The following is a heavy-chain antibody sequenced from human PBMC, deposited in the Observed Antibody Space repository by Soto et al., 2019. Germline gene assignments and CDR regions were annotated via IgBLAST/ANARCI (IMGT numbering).Heavy chain of an antibody. CDR2: ISGSGGST. CDR1: GFTFSSYA. Sequence: GGSLRLSCAASGFTFSSYAMSWVRQAPGKGLEWVSAISGSGGSTYYADSAKGRFTISRDNSKNTLYLQMNSLRAEDTAVYYCAKIGPYYYDSSGYVAFDYWGQGTLVTVSS. J-gene: IGHJ4*02. CDR3: AKIGPYYYDSSGYVAFDY. D-gene: IGHD3-22*01. V-gene: IGHV3-23*01.